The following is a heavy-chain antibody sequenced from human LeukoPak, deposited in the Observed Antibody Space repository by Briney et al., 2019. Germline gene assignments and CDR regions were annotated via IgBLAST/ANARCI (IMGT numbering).Heavy chain of an antibody. V-gene: IGHV1-18*01. J-gene: IGHJ4*02. CDR3: ARDGGGGSYLDY. CDR2: ISAYNGNT. Sequence: ASVKVSFKGSGYTFTIYGMSWVRQARGQGGEWMGWISAYNGNTNYAQKLQGRVTMTTDTSTSTAYMELRSLRSDDTAVYYCARDGGGGSYLDYWGQGTLVTVSS. CDR1: GYTFTIYG. D-gene: IGHD1-26*01.